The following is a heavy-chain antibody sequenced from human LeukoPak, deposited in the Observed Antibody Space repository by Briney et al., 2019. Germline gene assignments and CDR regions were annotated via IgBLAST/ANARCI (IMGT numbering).Heavy chain of an antibody. CDR3: ARDKIGKYYYDSSGSLDY. J-gene: IGHJ4*02. Sequence: GGSLTLSCAASGFTFSSYWMSWVRQAPGKGLEWVANIKQDGSEKYYVDSVKGRFTISRDNAKNSLYLQMNSLRAEDTAVYYCARDKIGKYYYDSSGSLDYWGQGTLVTVSS. CDR1: GFTFSSYW. CDR2: IKQDGSEK. V-gene: IGHV3-7*01. D-gene: IGHD3-22*01.